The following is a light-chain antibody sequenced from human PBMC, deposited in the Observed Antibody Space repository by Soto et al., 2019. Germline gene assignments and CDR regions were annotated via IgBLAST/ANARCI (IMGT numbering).Light chain of an antibody. J-gene: IGLJ1*01. V-gene: IGLV2-14*01. CDR1: SSDVGGYNY. CDR2: DVS. Sequence: YVLSQPASVSVSPGQSITISSTGTSSDVGGYNYVSWYQQHPGKAPKLMIYDVSNRPSGVSNRFSGSKSGNTASLTISGLQAEDEADYYCSSYTSSSTLGVFGTGTKVTLL. CDR3: SSYTSSSTLGV.